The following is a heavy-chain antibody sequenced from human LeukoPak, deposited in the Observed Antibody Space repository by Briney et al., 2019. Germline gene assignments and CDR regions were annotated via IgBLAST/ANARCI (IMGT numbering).Heavy chain of an antibody. Sequence: GGSLRLPCAASGFTFSSYAMSWVRHAPGKGLEWVSAISGSGGSKYYADSVKGRFTISRDNSKNTLYLQMNSLRAEDTAVYYCAKGGRYQLTTLFDYWGQGTLVTVSS. CDR2: ISGSGGSK. CDR3: AKGGRYQLTTLFDY. D-gene: IGHD2-2*01. J-gene: IGHJ4*02. V-gene: IGHV3-23*01. CDR1: GFTFSSYA.